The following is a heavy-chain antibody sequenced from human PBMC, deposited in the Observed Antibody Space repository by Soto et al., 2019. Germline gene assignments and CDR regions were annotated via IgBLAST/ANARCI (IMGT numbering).Heavy chain of an antibody. J-gene: IGHJ1*01. D-gene: IGHD6-13*01. Sequence: SETLSLTXTVSGGSISSISYYWGWIRQPPGKGLEYIGNIHYTGNTFYNASLKSRVTISVDTSKNQVSLKLRSVTAADTAVYYCARRVIAAAGTGYFQHWGQGAPVTVSS. CDR2: IHYTGNT. V-gene: IGHV4-39*01. CDR1: GGSISSISYY. CDR3: ARRVIAAAGTGYFQH.